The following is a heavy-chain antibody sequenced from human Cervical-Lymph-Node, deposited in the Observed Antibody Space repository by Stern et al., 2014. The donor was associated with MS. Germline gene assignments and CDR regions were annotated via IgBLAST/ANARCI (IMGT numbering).Heavy chain of an antibody. CDR3: ARNHFNFFDS. CDR2: INTNTGHP. D-gene: IGHD3-3*02. V-gene: IGHV7-4-1*01. J-gene: IGHJ5*01. CDR1: GYNFTNYA. Sequence: VQLVESGPQLQRPGASVKVSCKASGYNFTNYAMNWVRQAPGQGLEWMGWINTNTGHPTYAQGFTGRFVFSLDTSISTAYLRIDSLKADDVAIYYCARNHFNFFDSWGQGTLVAVSS.